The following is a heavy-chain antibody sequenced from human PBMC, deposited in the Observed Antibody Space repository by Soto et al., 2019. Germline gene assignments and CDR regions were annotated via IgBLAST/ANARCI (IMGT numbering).Heavy chain of an antibody. D-gene: IGHD5-18*01. CDR2: IDPSDSYT. J-gene: IGHJ6*02. V-gene: IGHV5-10-1*01. CDR1: GYSFTSYW. Sequence: PGESLKISCKGSGYSFTSYWISWVRQMPGKGLEWMGRIDPSDSYTNYSPSFQGHVTISADKSISTTSLQWTSLKASDTAMYYCARHRTRGYSYGYTPRDYYYGMDAWGQGTTVTVSS. CDR3: ARHRTRGYSYGYTPRDYYYGMDA.